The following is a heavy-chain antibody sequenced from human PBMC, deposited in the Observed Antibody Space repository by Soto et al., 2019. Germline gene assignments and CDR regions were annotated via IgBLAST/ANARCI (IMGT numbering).Heavy chain of an antibody. J-gene: IGHJ4*02. Sequence: GGSLRLSCAASGFTFSGSALHWVRQASGKGLEWVGRIRNKANSYATAYAASVKGRFTISRDDSKNTAFLQMNSLTTEDTALYYCTTHAREDMIRKWGPGTLVTVSS. CDR2: IRNKANSYAT. V-gene: IGHV3-73*01. D-gene: IGHD2-15*01. CDR1: GFTFSGSA. CDR3: TTHAREDMIRK.